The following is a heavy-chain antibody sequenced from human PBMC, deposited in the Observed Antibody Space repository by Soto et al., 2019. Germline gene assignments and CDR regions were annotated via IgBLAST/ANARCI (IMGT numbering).Heavy chain of an antibody. CDR3: ARDRLDVVVPAAILAY. J-gene: IGHJ4*02. V-gene: IGHV3-30-3*01. CDR1: GFTFSSYA. D-gene: IGHD2-2*02. Sequence: GGSLRLSCAASGFTFSSYAMHWVRQAPGKGLEWVAVISYDGSNKYYADSVKGRFTISRDNSKNTLYLQMNSLRAEDTAVYYCARDRLDVVVPAAILAYWGQGTLVTVSS. CDR2: ISYDGSNK.